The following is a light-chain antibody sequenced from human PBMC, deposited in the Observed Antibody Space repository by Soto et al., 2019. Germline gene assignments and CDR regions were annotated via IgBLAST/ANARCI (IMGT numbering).Light chain of an antibody. CDR2: DAS. CDR1: QSVSSY. V-gene: IGKV3-11*01. Sequence: EIVLTQSPATLSLSPGERATLSCRASQSVSSYLAWYQQKPGQAPRLLIYDASNRATGIPARFSGSGSGTDFTLTISSLEPEDCAVYYCQQRNHLTFGQGTRLEIK. J-gene: IGKJ5*01. CDR3: QQRNHLT.